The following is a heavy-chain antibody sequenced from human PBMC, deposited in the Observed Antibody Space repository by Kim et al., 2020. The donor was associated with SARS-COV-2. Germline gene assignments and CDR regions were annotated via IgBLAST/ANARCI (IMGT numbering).Heavy chain of an antibody. V-gene: IGHV3-23*01. J-gene: IGHJ1*01. Sequence: GGSLRLSCAASGFTFRNYAMSWVRQSPGKGLEWVSTISKNGETTYYSDSVKGRFTISRDNSKNTVNLQMDSLRVEDTAVYYCAIDLPWPVADSYWGQGTL. CDR2: ISKNGETT. D-gene: IGHD6-19*01. CDR3: AIDLPWPVADSY. CDR1: GFTFRNYA.